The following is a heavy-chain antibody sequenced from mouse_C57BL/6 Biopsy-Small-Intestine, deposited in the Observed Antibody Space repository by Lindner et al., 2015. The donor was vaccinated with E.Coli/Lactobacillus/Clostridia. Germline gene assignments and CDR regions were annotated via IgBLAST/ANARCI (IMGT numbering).Heavy chain of an antibody. Sequence: VQLQESGGGLVQPKGSLKLSCAASGFTFNAYTMHWVRQAPGKGLEWVARIRSKSSTYATYYADSVKDRFTISRDDSQSMLYLQMNNLKTEDTAMYYRVRGVYDGYQYYFDYWGQGTTLTVSS. CDR2: IRSKSSTYAT. V-gene: IGHV10-3*01. J-gene: IGHJ2*01. CDR3: VRGVYDGYQYYFDY. CDR1: GFTFNAYT. D-gene: IGHD2-3*01.